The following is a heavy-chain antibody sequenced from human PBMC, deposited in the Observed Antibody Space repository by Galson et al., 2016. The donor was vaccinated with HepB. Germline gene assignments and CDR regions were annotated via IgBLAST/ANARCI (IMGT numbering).Heavy chain of an antibody. J-gene: IGHJ4*02. CDR3: AKAQGPHHQMYHYFDY. V-gene: IGHV3-23*01. D-gene: IGHD2-2*01. CDR2: LSDSGGST. Sequence: GLEWVSGLSDSGGSTDYTGSVKGRFTISRDNSKNTLYLQMNSLRAEDTAVYYCAKAQGPHHQMYHYFDYWGQGTLVTVSS.